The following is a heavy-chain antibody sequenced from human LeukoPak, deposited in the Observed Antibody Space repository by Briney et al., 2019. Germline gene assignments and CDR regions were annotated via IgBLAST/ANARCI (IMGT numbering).Heavy chain of an antibody. D-gene: IGHD4-17*01. CDR1: GGSISSSSHY. J-gene: IGHJ4*02. CDR2: IYYSGST. V-gene: IGHV4-39*07. CDR3: ARTYGDPYYFDY. Sequence: PSGTLSLTCAVSGGSISSSSHYWGWIRQPPGKGLEWIGSIYYSGSTYYNPSLKSRVTISVDTSKNQFSLKLSSVTAADTAVYYCARTYGDPYYFDYWGQGTLVTVSS.